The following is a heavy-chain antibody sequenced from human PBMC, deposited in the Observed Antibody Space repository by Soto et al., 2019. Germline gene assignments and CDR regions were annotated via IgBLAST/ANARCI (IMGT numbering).Heavy chain of an antibody. V-gene: IGHV3-11*06. CDR1: GFTFSDYY. J-gene: IGHJ6*02. CDR3: ARAMGCSGGSCYDDLYYYYGMDV. Sequence: GGSLRLSCAASGFTFSDYYMSWIRQAPGKGLEWLSYISSSATYAIYADSVKGRFTISRDNSKNTLYLQMNSLRAEDTAVYYCARAMGCSGGSCYDDLYYYYGMDVWGQGTTVTVSS. D-gene: IGHD2-15*01. CDR2: ISSSATYA.